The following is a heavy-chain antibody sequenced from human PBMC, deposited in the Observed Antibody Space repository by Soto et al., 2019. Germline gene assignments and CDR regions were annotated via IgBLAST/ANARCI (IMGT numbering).Heavy chain of an antibody. Sequence: GGSLRLSCAASGFTFSSYWMSWVRQAPGKGLEWVANIKQDGSEKYYVDSVKGRFTISRDNAKNSLYLQMNSLRAEDTAVYYCARSMVTYDILTGYDYYFDYWGQGT. CDR3: ARSMVTYDILTGYDYYFDY. V-gene: IGHV3-7*05. J-gene: IGHJ4*02. CDR2: IKQDGSEK. CDR1: GFTFSSYW. D-gene: IGHD3-9*01.